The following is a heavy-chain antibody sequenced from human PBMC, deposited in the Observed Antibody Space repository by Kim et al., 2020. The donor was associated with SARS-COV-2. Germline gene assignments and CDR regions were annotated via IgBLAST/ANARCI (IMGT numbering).Heavy chain of an antibody. J-gene: IGHJ4*02. CDR2: IDPTNSRT. CDR1: GYMFTTFY. D-gene: IGHD2-2*01. Sequence: ASVKVSCRASGYMFTTFYMHWVRQAPGQGLEWMGIIDPTNSRTTYAQKFQGRVTMTRDTSTSTVYMELSSLRSDDTAVYYCARARGDYCSSTKCYSFYFWGQGTLVTVSS. V-gene: IGHV1-46*01. CDR3: ARARGDYCSSTKCYSFYF.